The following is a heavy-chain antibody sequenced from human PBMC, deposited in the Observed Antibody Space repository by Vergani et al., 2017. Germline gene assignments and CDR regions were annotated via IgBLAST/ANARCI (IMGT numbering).Heavy chain of an antibody. CDR1: GFTSSYYG. Sequence: QVHLVESGGGVVQPGRSLRLSCVVSGFTSSYYGMHWVRQAPGKGLEWVAVISYDGTQKYYADSVKGRFTISRDNSKSTVYLQMNSLRTEDTAVYYCATKSCGTPGCQIGYFREWGQGTLGTVSS. CDR2: ISYDGTQK. V-gene: IGHV3-30*03. D-gene: IGHD1-1*01. CDR3: ATKSCGTPGCQIGYFRE. J-gene: IGHJ1*01.